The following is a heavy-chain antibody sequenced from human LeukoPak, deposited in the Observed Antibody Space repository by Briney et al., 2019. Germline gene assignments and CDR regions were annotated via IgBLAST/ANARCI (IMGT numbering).Heavy chain of an antibody. CDR1: GGSIRGYY. V-gene: IGHV4-59*01. CDR2: IYSSGST. J-gene: IGHJ6*03. D-gene: IGHD3-10*01. CDR3: ARVYDSGSQAYFYYMDV. Sequence: SETLSLTCNVSGGSIRGYYWSWLRQPPGKGLEWIGYIYSSGSTNYNPSLKSRVTMSVDTSKNQFSLKVSSVTAADTAVYYCARVYDSGSQAYFYYMDVWGKGTTVTISS.